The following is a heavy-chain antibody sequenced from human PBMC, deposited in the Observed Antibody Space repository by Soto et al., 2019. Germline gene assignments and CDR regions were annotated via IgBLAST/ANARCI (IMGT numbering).Heavy chain of an antibody. CDR1: GYTFTDSC. D-gene: IGHD3-22*01. Sequence: ASVKVSCKASGYTFTDSCIHWVRQAPGKGLEWMGWISPSSGATQHAQKFQGWVTVTRDTSTSTVYLDVSRLKSDGSAVYYCARELYDNGPSGLDVWGQGTTVTVSS. J-gene: IGHJ6*02. CDR3: ARELYDNGPSGLDV. CDR2: ISPSSGAT. V-gene: IGHV1-2*04.